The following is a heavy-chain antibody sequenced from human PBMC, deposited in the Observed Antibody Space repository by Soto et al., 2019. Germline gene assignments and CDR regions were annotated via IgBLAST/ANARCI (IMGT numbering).Heavy chain of an antibody. CDR3: VKERYAQLWLEDYGMDV. D-gene: IGHD5-18*01. V-gene: IGHV3-30*18. Sequence: QVQLVESGGGVVQPGRSLRLSCAASGFTFSSYGIHWVRQAPGKGLEWVALISYDGTDKYYADSVKGRFTISRDNSKKSLYLQMSSLGPEDTAVYYCVKERYAQLWLEDYGMDVWGQRTKVTV. CDR2: ISYDGTDK. J-gene: IGHJ6*02. CDR1: GFTFSSYG.